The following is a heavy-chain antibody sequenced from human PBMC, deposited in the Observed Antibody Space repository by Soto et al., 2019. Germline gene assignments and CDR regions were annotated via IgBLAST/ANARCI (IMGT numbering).Heavy chain of an antibody. CDR2: ISTSGGTT. J-gene: IGHJ4*02. CDR3: ANLSYADPPDY. Sequence: EVQLLESGGGLVQPGGSLRLSCSASGFTFSVYAMGCVRQAPGKGLERVSTISTSGGTTYYADSVKGRFTITRDNSKNKLLLRMNILRAEDTVVYSCANLSYADPPDYWGQGTLVTVSS. V-gene: IGHV3-23*01. D-gene: IGHD4-17*01. CDR1: GFTFSVYA.